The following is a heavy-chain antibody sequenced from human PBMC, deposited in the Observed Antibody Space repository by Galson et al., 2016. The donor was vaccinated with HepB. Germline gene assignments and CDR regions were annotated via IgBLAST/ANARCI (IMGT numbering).Heavy chain of an antibody. D-gene: IGHD6-19*01. CDR3: ARDLKFQLAPELYNSGWYYFDY. CDR1: DYPFTSYG. V-gene: IGHV1-18*01. Sequence: SVKVSCKASDYPFTSYGITWVRQAPGQGLEWMGWISAYNGNRKYAQTFQDRVTMTTDTSTSTAYMELRSLRSDDTAVYYCARDLKFQLAPELYNSGWYYFDYWGQGTLVTVSS. CDR2: ISAYNGNR. J-gene: IGHJ4*02.